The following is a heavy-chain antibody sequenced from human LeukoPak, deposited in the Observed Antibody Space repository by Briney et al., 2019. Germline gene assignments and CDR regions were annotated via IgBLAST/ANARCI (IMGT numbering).Heavy chain of an antibody. V-gene: IGHV3-48*02. Sequence: GASLRLSCATSGFTFSTYTMNWVRQAPGKGLEWVSYISSSTSAIYYADSVKGRFTISRDNAKNSLYLQMNSLRDEDTAVYYCARVVGYYFDYWGQGTLVTVSS. CDR2: ISSSTSAI. CDR1: GFTFSTYT. J-gene: IGHJ4*02. D-gene: IGHD1-26*01. CDR3: ARVVGYYFDY.